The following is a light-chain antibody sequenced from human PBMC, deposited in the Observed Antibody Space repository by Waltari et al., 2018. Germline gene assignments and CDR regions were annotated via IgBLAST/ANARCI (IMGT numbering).Light chain of an antibody. CDR2: EVT. V-gene: IGLV2-23*02. CDR1: SSDVGTYNL. J-gene: IGLJ1*01. CDR3: CSYNDGPYV. Sequence: QSALTQPASVSGSPGQSITISCTGTSSDVGTYNLVSWYQQHPGKAPKLMIYEVTKRPSGCSGRFSASRSGNTASLTISGLQAEDEADYYCCSYNDGPYVFGTGTKVTVL.